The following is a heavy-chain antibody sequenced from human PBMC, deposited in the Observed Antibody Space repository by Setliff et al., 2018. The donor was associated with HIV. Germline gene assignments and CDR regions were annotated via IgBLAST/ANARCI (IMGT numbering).Heavy chain of an antibody. V-gene: IGHV4-31*01. J-gene: IGHJ6*03. CDR2: IYYTGST. CDR3: ARARGGCSGGSCPAHHYYYYMDV. Sequence: SETLSLTCNVSGGSISSGGYYWSWIRQHPGKGLEWIGYIYYTGSTYHNPSLKCLGTISVDTSKNQFSLKLSSVTAADTAVYYCARARGGCSGGSCPAHHYYYYMDVCGKGTTVTVSS. CDR1: GGSISSGGYY. D-gene: IGHD2-15*01.